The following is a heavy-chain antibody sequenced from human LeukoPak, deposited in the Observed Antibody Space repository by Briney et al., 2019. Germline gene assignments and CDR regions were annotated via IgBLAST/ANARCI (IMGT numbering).Heavy chain of an antibody. Sequence: GGSLRLSCAASGFTFSSYAMSWVRQAPGKGLEWVSAISGSGGSTYYADSVKGRFTISRDNSKNTLYLQMNSLRAEDTAVYYCAGATPPGIAVAGTRVYWGQGTLVTVSS. CDR3: AGATPPGIAVAGTRVY. CDR1: GFTFSSYA. V-gene: IGHV3-23*01. J-gene: IGHJ4*02. D-gene: IGHD6-19*01. CDR2: ISGSGGST.